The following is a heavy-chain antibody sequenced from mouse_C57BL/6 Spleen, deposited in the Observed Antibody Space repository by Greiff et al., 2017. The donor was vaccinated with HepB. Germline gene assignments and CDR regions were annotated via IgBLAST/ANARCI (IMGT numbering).Heavy chain of an antibody. D-gene: IGHD1-1*01. Sequence: VQLKQSGPELVKPGASVKMSCKASGYTFTDYNMHWVKQSHGKSLEWIGYINPNNGGTSYNQKFKGKATLTVNKSSSTAYMELRSLTSEDSAVYYCARADVITTVVATPAWFAYWGQGTLVTVSA. J-gene: IGHJ3*01. CDR2: INPNNGGT. CDR1: GYTFTDYN. V-gene: IGHV1-22*01. CDR3: ARADVITTVVATPAWFAY.